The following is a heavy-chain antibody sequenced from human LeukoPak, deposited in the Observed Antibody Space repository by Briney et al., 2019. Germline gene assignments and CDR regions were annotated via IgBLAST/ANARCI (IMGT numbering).Heavy chain of an antibody. J-gene: IGHJ6*03. CDR3: ARRSTVTPYDFYYMDV. CDR1: EFTLSVYW. Sequence: GGTLRLSCASSEFTLSVYWMTWVRQAPGKGLEWVANIKQDGSEKYYEDSVKGRFTISRNNADNLLYLQMSSLRGEDTAVYYCARRSTVTPYDFYYMDVWGKGTTVIVSS. V-gene: IGHV3-7*01. D-gene: IGHD4-17*01. CDR2: IKQDGSEK.